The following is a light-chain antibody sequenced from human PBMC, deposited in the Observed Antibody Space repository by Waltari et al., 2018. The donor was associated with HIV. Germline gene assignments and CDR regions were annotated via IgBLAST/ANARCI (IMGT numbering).Light chain of an antibody. CDR1: NIGIKS. V-gene: IGLV3-21*04. CDR3: QVWDSSSDLNWV. CDR2: DDS. J-gene: IGLJ3*02. Sequence: SYVLTQPPSVSVAPGKTARITCGGNNIGIKSVHWYQQKPGQAPVLVIYDDSDRPQGIPERFSGSNSGNTATLTISRVEAGDEADYYCQVWDSSSDLNWVFGGGTKLTVL.